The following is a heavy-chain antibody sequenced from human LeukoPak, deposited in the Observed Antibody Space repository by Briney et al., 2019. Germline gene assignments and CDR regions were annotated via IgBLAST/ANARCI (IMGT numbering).Heavy chain of an antibody. CDR2: IYTSGST. J-gene: IGHJ4*02. CDR3: ARQEYSSSGWGFDY. CDR1: GGSISSYY. V-gene: IGHV4-4*09. Sequence: KPSETLSLTCAVAGGSISSYYWSWIRQPPGKGLEWIGYIYTSGSTNYNPSLKSRVTISVDTSKNQFSLKLSSVTAADTAVYYCARQEYSSSGWGFDYWGQGTLVTVSS. D-gene: IGHD6-6*01.